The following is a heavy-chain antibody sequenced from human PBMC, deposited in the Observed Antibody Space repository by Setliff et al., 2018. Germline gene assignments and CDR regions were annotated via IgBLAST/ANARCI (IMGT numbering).Heavy chain of an antibody. CDR1: GSTFTGYY. CDR2: INPNSGGT. Sequence: ASVKVSCKASGSTFTGYYMHWVRQAPGQGLEWMGRINPNSGGTNYAQKFQGRVTMTRDTSISTAYMELSRLRSDDTAVYYCARSNYDILTRNWFDPWGQGTLVTVSS. J-gene: IGHJ5*02. D-gene: IGHD3-9*01. V-gene: IGHV1-2*06. CDR3: ARSNYDILTRNWFDP.